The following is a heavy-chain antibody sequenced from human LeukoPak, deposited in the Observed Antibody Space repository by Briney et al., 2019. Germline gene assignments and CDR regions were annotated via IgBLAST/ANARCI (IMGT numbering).Heavy chain of an antibody. V-gene: IGHV1-2*02. D-gene: IGHD6-13*01. CDR3: ARAVVGDLVIAAAPTYMDV. Sequence: GASVKVSCKASGYTFTGYYMHWVRQAPGQGLEWMGWINPNSGGTNYAQKFQGRVTMTRDTSISAAYMELSRLRSDDTAVYYCARAVVGDLVIAAAPTYMDVWGKGTTVTVSS. CDR2: INPNSGGT. CDR1: GYTFTGYY. J-gene: IGHJ6*03.